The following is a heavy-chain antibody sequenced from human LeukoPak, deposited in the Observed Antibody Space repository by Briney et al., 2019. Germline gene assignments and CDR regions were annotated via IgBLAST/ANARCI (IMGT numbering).Heavy chain of an antibody. Sequence: GGSLRLSCAASGFTFSSYAMSWVRQAPGKGLEWVSAISGSGVITYYAASVKGRFTISKDNSKNTLYLQMNTLRAEDTAVYYCARSRLVTDYYFDYWGQGTLVTVSS. CDR2: ISGSGVIT. CDR3: ARSRLVTDYYFDY. J-gene: IGHJ4*02. D-gene: IGHD3-9*01. V-gene: IGHV3-23*01. CDR1: GFTFSSYA.